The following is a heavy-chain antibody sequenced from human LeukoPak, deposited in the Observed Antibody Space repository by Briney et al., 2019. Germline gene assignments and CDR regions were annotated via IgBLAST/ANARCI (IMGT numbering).Heavy chain of an antibody. V-gene: IGHV3-49*04. CDR3: TRDTSWELLRGYYYGMDV. Sequence: PGGSLRLSCTASGFTFGDYAMSWVRQAPGKGLEGVGFIRSKACGGTTEYAASVKDRFTISRDDSKSIAYLQMNSLKTEDTAVYYCTRDTSWELLRGYYYGMDVWGQGTTVTVSS. CDR1: GFTFGDYA. CDR2: IRSKACGGTT. D-gene: IGHD1-26*01. J-gene: IGHJ6*02.